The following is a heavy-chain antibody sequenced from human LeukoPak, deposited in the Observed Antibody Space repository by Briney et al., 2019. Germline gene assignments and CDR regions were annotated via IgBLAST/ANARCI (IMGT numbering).Heavy chain of an antibody. CDR3: ARDTKYAFDN. CDR1: GSPSSING. Sequence: GGPLRFSCAASGSPSSINGLTWVRQAPGKGLGWISYIGISSGNTKYADSVKGRFTISGDKAKNSLYLQMNSLRVEDTAVYYCARDTKYAFDNWGQGTLVTVSS. V-gene: IGHV3-48*01. D-gene: IGHD2-2*01. CDR2: IGISSGNT. J-gene: IGHJ4*02.